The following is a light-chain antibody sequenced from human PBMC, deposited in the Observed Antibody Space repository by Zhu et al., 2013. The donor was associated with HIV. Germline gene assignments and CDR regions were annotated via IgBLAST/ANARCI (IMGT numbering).Light chain of an antibody. Sequence: DIQLTQSPSSLSASVGDRVTIICRASHDISSALNWYQHKPGQAPKLLIYDASTLEAGVSSRFAGQRSGTDFTLSINVLQPEDFATYFCQHYDDSASHIFGPGT. CDR1: HDISSA. J-gene: IGKJ2*01. CDR3: QHYDDSASHI. V-gene: IGKV1-33*01. CDR2: DAS.